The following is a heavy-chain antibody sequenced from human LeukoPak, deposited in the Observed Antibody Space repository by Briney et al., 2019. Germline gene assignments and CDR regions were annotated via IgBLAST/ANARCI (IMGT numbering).Heavy chain of an antibody. J-gene: IGHJ4*02. D-gene: IGHD5-24*01. Sequence: ASVKVSCKASGYTFTVYYMHWVRQAPGQGREWLGWMNPSSGAINYAQKFQGRVTMTRDSSISTAYMELNRLTSDDTAVYYCARGGDGYNSGPRGTYWGQGTLVTVSS. CDR2: MNPSSGAI. CDR1: GYTFTVYY. V-gene: IGHV1-2*02. CDR3: ARGGDGYNSGPRGTY.